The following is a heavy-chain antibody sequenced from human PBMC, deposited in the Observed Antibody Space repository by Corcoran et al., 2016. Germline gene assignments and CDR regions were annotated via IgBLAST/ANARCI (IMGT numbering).Heavy chain of an antibody. V-gene: IGHV1-8*01. Sequence: QVQLVQSGAEVKKPGASVKVSCKASGYTFTSYDINWVRQATGQGLEWMGWMNPNSGNTGYAQKFQGRVTMTRNTYINTAYMELSSLRSEDTAVYYCASAPYRTYYDSSGYYYFDWGQGTLVTVSS. D-gene: IGHD3-22*01. CDR1: GYTFTSYD. J-gene: IGHJ4*02. CDR2: MNPNSGNT. CDR3: ASAPYRTYYDSSGYYYFD.